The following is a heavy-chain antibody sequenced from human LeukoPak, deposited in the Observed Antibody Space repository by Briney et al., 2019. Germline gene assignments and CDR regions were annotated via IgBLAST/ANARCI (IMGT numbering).Heavy chain of an antibody. V-gene: IGHV1-2*02. Sequence: AAVKLTCLASGYTFTGYYMHWVRQAPGQGLEWMGWINPNSGGTNYAQKFQGRVTVTRDTSISTDYMEISGLTSDDTALYYCAREPSGSGGYDYWGQGTLLPASS. D-gene: IGHD3-10*01. CDR1: GYTFTGYY. J-gene: IGHJ4*02. CDR3: AREPSGSGGYDY. CDR2: INPNSGGT.